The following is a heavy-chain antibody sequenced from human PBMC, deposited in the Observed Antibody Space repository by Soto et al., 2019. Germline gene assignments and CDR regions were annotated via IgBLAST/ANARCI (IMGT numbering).Heavy chain of an antibody. D-gene: IGHD1-26*01. CDR2: IMSKTDGGTT. Sequence: VGSLRLSCATSGFTFSKSWVGWVRQAPWKGLEWVGRIMSKTDGGTTDYAAPVKGRFTISRDDSKSTLYLQMNSLKTEDTAFYYCTTDSGMSPYSFDYWGQGTLVTVPQ. CDR3: TTDSGMSPYSFDY. CDR1: GFTFSKSW. V-gene: IGHV3-15*01. J-gene: IGHJ4*02.